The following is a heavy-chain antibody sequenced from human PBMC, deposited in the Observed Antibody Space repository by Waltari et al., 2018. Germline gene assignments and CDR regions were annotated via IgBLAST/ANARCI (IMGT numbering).Heavy chain of an antibody. CDR1: GGSISSSSYY. Sequence: QLQLQESGPGLVKPSETLSLTCTVSGGSISSSSYYWGWIRQPPGKGLEWIGSIYYSGGTYYNPSRKGRVTISVDTSKNQFSLKLSSVTAADTAVYYCARHRKQHLYYYYMDVWGKGTTVTVSS. V-gene: IGHV4-39*01. CDR3: ARHRKQHLYYYYMDV. CDR2: IYYSGGT. D-gene: IGHD6-13*01. J-gene: IGHJ6*03.